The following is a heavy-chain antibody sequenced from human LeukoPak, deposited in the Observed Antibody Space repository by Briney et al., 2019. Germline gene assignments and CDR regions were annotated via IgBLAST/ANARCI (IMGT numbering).Heavy chain of an antibody. Sequence: SETLSLTCTVSGGSISSYYWSWIRQPPAKGLEWIGYIYYSGSTNYNPSLKSRVTISVDTSKNQFSLKLSSVTAADTAVYYCARGDYDFWSGYSYYYMDVWGKGTTVTVSS. CDR2: IYYSGST. D-gene: IGHD3-3*01. CDR1: GGSISSYY. J-gene: IGHJ6*03. V-gene: IGHV4-59*01. CDR3: ARGDYDFWSGYSYYYMDV.